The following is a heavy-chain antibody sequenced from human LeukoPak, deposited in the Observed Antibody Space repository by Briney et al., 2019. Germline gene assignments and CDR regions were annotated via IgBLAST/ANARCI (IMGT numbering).Heavy chain of an antibody. D-gene: IGHD3-16*02. Sequence: PGGSLRLSCAASGFTFSDYYMSWIRQAPGKGLEWVSYISSSGSTIYYADSVKGRFTISRDNAKNSLYLQMNSLRAEDTAVYYCARDGPYDYVWGSYRYYYGMDVWGQGTTVTVSS. J-gene: IGHJ6*02. CDR3: ARDGPYDYVWGSYRYYYGMDV. CDR1: GFTFSDYY. CDR2: ISSSGSTI. V-gene: IGHV3-11*01.